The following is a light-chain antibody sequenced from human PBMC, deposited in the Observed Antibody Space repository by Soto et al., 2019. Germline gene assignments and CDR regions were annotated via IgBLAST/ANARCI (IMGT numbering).Light chain of an antibody. CDR2: ATS. Sequence: PGETPTLSRRASQTVNLDYLAWFQQRPGQAHRLLIFATSRRATDIPARFSGSGSGTDFTLAIRSLEPEDFAVYYCHQFGYSPRTFGEGTKVE. CDR3: HQFGYSPRT. CDR1: QTVNLDY. V-gene: IGKV3-20*01. J-gene: IGKJ1*01.